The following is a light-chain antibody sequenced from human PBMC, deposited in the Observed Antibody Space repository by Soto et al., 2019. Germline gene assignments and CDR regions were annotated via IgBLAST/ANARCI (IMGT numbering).Light chain of an antibody. Sequence: DIQMTQSPSTLSASVGARVTITCRASQSISRWLAWYQQKPGKAPNLLIFKASTLASGVPSRFSGSGSGTEFPLTSSSLQPDDFATYYCQQYYSYSLYTFGQGTKLEIK. CDR3: QQYYSYSLYT. J-gene: IGKJ2*01. V-gene: IGKV1-5*03. CDR2: KAS. CDR1: QSISRW.